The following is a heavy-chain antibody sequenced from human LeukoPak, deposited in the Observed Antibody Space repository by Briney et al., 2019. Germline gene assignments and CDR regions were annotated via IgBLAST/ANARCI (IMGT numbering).Heavy chain of an antibody. CDR2: INAGNGNT. Sequence: ASVKVSCKASGYTFTSYAMHWVRQAPGQRLEWMGWINAGNGNTKYSQEFQGRVTITRDTSPSTAYTELSRLGSEDIAVYYCARARFNWNHDGWYFDLWGRCTLVTVSS. CDR1: GYTFTSYA. J-gene: IGHJ2*01. CDR3: ARARFNWNHDGWYFDL. D-gene: IGHD1-14*01. V-gene: IGHV1-3*03.